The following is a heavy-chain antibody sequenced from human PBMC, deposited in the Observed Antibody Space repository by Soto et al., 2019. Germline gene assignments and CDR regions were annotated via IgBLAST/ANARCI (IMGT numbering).Heavy chain of an antibody. J-gene: IGHJ6*02. V-gene: IGHV1-69*01. D-gene: IGHD3-10*01. CDR2: VSPPFRTS. CDR1: GVSFNNNG. CDR3: ARVLYYGSGSHSPYGMDV. Sequence: QVQLVQSGAEVKKPGSSVKVSCKTSGVSFNNNGIGWVRQAPGHGLEWMGGVSPPFRTSNYARKFQGRISIIADASTGTVYMELSTVTSEDTAQYYCARVLYYGSGSHSPYGMDVWGQGTTVTVSS.